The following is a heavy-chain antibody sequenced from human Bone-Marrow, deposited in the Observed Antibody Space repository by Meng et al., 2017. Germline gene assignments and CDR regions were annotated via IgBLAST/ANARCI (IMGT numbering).Heavy chain of an antibody. CDR3: AKTTVTTGNNWFDP. J-gene: IGHJ5*02. D-gene: IGHD4-17*01. V-gene: IGHV3-23*04. CDR1: GFTFSSYA. Sequence: EVQVVEFGGGLVKPWGSLRLSCAASGFTFSSYAMSWVRQAPGKGLEWVSAISGSGGSTYYADSVKGRFTISRDNSKNTLYLQMNSLRAEDTAVYYCAKTTVTTGNNWFDPWGQGTLVTVSS. CDR2: ISGSGGST.